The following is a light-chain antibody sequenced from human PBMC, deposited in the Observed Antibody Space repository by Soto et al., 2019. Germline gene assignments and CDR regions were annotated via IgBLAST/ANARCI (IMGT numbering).Light chain of an antibody. Sequence: AIRMTQSPSSFSASTGDRVTITCRASQGISSYLAWYQQKPGKAPKLLIYAASTLQSGVPSSYSGSGSGTDFTLTISCLQSEDFATDYCQQYYSYPTYTFGQGTKLEIK. J-gene: IGKJ2*01. CDR3: QQYYSYPTYT. V-gene: IGKV1-8*01. CDR2: AAS. CDR1: QGISSY.